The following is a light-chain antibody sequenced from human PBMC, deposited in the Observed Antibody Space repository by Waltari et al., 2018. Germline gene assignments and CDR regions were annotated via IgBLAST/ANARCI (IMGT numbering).Light chain of an antibody. J-gene: IGKJ2*01. CDR3: QQLNSYMYT. CDR1: QGISSF. CDR2: AAS. Sequence: DIQLTQSPSFLSASVGDRVTITCRASQGISSFLAWYQQKPGKAPKPLIYAASTLQSGVPSRFSGSGSGTEVTLTISSLQPEDFATYYCQQLNSYMYTFGQGTKLEIK. V-gene: IGKV1-9*01.